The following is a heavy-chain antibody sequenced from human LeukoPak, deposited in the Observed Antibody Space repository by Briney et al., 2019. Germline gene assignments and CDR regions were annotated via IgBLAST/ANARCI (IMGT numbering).Heavy chain of an antibody. CDR3: ARGLRGISSGYSNFDY. D-gene: IGHD3-22*01. Sequence: ASVKVSCKPSGYSFTDYYIHWVRQAPGQGLEWMGWINPNSGDTNYAQKFQGRVTMTRVTSISTAYMELNRLRADDTAVYYCARGLRGISSGYSNFDYWGQGTLVTVSS. J-gene: IGHJ4*02. CDR1: GYSFTDYY. V-gene: IGHV1-2*02. CDR2: INPNSGDT.